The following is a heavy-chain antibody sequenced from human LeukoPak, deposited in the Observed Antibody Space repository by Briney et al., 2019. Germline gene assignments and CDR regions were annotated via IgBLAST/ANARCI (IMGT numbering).Heavy chain of an antibody. CDR1: GFTFSSYA. J-gene: IGHJ1*01. D-gene: IGHD3-10*01. V-gene: IGHV3-23*01. Sequence: PGGSLRLSCAASGFTFSSYAMSWVRQAPGKGLEWVSAISGSGGSTYYADSVKGRFTISRDNSKNTLYLQMNSLRAEDTAVYYCAKDGSMVRGSEYFQHWGQGTLVTVSS. CDR3: AKDGSMVRGSEYFQH. CDR2: ISGSGGST.